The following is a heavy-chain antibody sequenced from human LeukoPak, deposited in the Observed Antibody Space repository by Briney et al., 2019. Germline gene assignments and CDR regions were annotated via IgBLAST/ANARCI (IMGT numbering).Heavy chain of an antibody. CDR1: GFTFDTYG. V-gene: IGHV3-23*01. CDR2: ISGSGGTT. J-gene: IGHJ5*02. CDR3: AKVSAYCTGWYTS. D-gene: IGHD2-8*02. Sequence: GGSLRLSCAASGFTFDTYGMSWVRQAPGKGLEWVSAISGSGGTTYYADSVKGRFTVSRDNSKNTLFLDMNSLRAEDTAVYYCAKVSAYCTGWYTSWGQGTLVTVSS.